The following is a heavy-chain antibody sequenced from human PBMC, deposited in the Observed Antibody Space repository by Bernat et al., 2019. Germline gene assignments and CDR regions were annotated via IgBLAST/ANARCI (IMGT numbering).Heavy chain of an antibody. Sequence: EVQLVESGGGLVQPGGSLRLSCAASGLTFSSYWMHWVRQAPGKGLVWVSRVNSDGSSTSYADSVKGRFTISRDNSKNTLYLQMNSLRAEDTAVYYCARGGDSYGQLNWFDPWGQGTLVTVSS. CDR1: GLTFSSYW. D-gene: IGHD5-18*01. J-gene: IGHJ5*02. V-gene: IGHV3-74*01. CDR3: ARGGDSYGQLNWFDP. CDR2: VNSDGSST.